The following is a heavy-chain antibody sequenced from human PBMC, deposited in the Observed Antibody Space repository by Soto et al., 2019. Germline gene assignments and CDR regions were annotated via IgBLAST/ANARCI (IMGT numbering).Heavy chain of an antibody. D-gene: IGHD2-21*02. CDR2: IWYDGSNK. J-gene: IGHJ4*02. V-gene: IGHV3-33*01. CDR3: ARGGLTDYFDY. Sequence: GVLRLSCAASGFTFSSYGMHWVRQAPGKGLEWVAVIWYDGSNKYYADSVKGRFTISRDNSKNTLYLQMNSLRAEDTAVYYCARGGLTDYFDYWGQGTLVTVSS. CDR1: GFTFSSYG.